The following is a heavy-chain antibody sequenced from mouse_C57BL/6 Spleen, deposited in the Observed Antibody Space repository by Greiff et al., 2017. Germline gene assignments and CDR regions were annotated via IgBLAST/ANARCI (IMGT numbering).Heavy chain of an antibody. V-gene: IGHV14-4*01. J-gene: IGHJ3*01. CDR2: IDPENGDT. CDR1: GFNIKDDY. CDR3: TTDYYGSSRGVAY. Sequence: EVKLMESGAELVRPGASVKLSCTASGFNIKDDYMHWVKQRPEQGLEWIGWIDPENGDTEYASKFQGKATITADTSSNTAYLQLSSLTSEDTAVYYCTTDYYGSSRGVAYWGQGTLVTVSA. D-gene: IGHD1-1*01.